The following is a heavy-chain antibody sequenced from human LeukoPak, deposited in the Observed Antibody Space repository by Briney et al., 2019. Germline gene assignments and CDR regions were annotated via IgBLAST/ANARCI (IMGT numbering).Heavy chain of an antibody. J-gene: IGHJ4*03. Sequence: GGSLRLSCAASGFNLRAYNMNWVRQAPGKGLEWLSYISSGSSIIYYADSVKGRFTVSRDDAKNSLFLQLNSLRVEDTAVYYCAREKYSGSYYDYWGHGTLVTVSS. CDR1: GFNLRAYN. D-gene: IGHD1-26*01. V-gene: IGHV3-48*01. CDR3: AREKYSGSYYDY. CDR2: ISSGSSII.